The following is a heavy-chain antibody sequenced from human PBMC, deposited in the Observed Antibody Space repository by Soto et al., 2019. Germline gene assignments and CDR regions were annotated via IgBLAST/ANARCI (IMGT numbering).Heavy chain of an antibody. CDR3: ARNVVVPAPAAFDI. CDR1: GGSISSSSYY. CDR2: IYYSGNT. D-gene: IGHD2-2*01. V-gene: IGHV4-39*01. J-gene: IGHJ3*02. Sequence: QLQLQESGPGLVKPSETLSLTCTVSGGSISSSSYYWGWIRQPPGKGLEWIGSIYYSGNTYYNPSLKSRVTISVDTSKNPFSLKLISVTAADTAVYYCARNVVVPAPAAFDIWGQGTMVTVSS.